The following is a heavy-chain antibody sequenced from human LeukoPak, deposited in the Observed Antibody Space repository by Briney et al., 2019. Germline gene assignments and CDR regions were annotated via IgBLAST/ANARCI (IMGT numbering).Heavy chain of an antibody. CDR2: INPNSGGT. CDR1: GYTFTDYY. CDR3: ARGISSGYGN. D-gene: IGHD6-25*01. Sequence: ASVKVSCKASGYTFTDYYIHWVRQAPGQGLEFMGWINPNSGGTNYAQRFQGRVTMTRDTSILTSYMELTRLTSDDMAEYYCARGISSGYGNWGQGTLVTVSS. J-gene: IGHJ4*02. V-gene: IGHV1-2*02.